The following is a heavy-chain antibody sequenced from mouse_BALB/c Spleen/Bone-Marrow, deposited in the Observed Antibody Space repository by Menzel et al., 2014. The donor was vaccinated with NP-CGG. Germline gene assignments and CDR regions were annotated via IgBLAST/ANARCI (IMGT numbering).Heavy chain of an antibody. CDR3: ARWEYYAMDY. D-gene: IGHD4-1*01. CDR1: GLNIKDTY. V-gene: IGHV14-3*02. CDR2: IDPANGNT. Sequence: VQLKESGAELVKPGASVKLSRTAFGLNIKDTYMHWVKQRPEQGPEWIGRIDPANGNTKYDPKFQGKATITADTSSNTAYLQLSSLTSEDTAVYYCARWEYYAMDYWGQGTSVTVSS. J-gene: IGHJ4*01.